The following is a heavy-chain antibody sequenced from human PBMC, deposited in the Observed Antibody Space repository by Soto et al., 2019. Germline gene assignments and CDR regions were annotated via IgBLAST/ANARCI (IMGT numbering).Heavy chain of an antibody. Sequence: GGPLRLSCAASGFTLNSFFMHWVRQAPGKGLMWVSRISNDGSSTTYADSVTGRFTISSDNARNTLYLQLNSLSVDATAVYFCPRSQEIPGTSVFHPWGQGA. CDR3: PRSQEIPGTSVFHP. D-gene: IGHD1-1*01. J-gene: IGHJ5*02. V-gene: IGHV3-74*01. CDR1: GFTLNSFF. CDR2: ISNDGSST.